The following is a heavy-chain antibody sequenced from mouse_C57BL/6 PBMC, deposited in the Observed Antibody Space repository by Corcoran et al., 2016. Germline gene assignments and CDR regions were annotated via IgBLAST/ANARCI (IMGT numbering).Heavy chain of an antibody. CDR3: AIQEPSDYAMDY. J-gene: IGHJ4*01. CDR2: SNPNNGGT. CDR1: GYTFTDYY. Sequence: EVQLQQSGPELVKPGASVKISCKASGYTFTDYYMNWVKQSHGKSLEWIGDSNPNNGGTSYHQKFTGKATLTVDKSSSTAYMEIRSLTSEDSAVYDSAIQEPSDYAMDYWGQGTSVTVSS. V-gene: IGHV1-26*01. D-gene: IGHD6-1*01.